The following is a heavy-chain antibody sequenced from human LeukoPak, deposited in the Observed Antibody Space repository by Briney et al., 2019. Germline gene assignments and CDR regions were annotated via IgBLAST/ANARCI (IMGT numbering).Heavy chain of an antibody. CDR2: ISGSGGST. D-gene: IGHD6-6*01. CDR1: GFTFSTYA. Sequence: GGSLRLSCAASGFTFSTYAMSWVRQAPGKGLEWVSAISGSGGSTYYADSVKGRFTISRDNSKNTLYLQMNSLRAEDTAVYYCAKGIAARSYYYYMDVWGKGTTVTVSS. V-gene: IGHV3-23*01. CDR3: AKGIAARSYYYYMDV. J-gene: IGHJ6*03.